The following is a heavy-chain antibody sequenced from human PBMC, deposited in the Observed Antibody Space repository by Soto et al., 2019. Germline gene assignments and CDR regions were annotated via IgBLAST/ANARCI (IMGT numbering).Heavy chain of an antibody. CDR2: IYNSGIT. D-gene: IGHD3-16*01. CDR1: GGSVSSGSNY. CDR3: ASSPNYVSWGGEPYYNGMDC. J-gene: IGHJ6*02. V-gene: IGHV4-61*01. Sequence: SVTLSLTCTVSGGSVSSGSNYWSWIRQSPGKGLEWIGYIYNSGITKYNATLKSRVTISVDTSKNQFSLRLISVTAADTAVYFCASSPNYVSWGGEPYYNGMDCWGPGTTVTVSS.